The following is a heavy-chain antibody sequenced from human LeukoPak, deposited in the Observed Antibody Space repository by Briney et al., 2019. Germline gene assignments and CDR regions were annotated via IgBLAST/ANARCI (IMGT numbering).Heavy chain of an antibody. CDR3: ARQLSNDGDYVGAFDS. Sequence: PSETLSLTCTVSGASTISDDSYWSWIRHPPGKGLEWIGNIYYSGSTYYNPSLESRVTISVDTSKNHFSLKLSSVTAADTAVYYCARQLSNDGDYVGAFDSWGQGTLVTVSS. V-gene: IGHV4-30-4*01. J-gene: IGHJ4*02. D-gene: IGHD4-17*01. CDR2: IYYSGST. CDR1: GASTISDDSY.